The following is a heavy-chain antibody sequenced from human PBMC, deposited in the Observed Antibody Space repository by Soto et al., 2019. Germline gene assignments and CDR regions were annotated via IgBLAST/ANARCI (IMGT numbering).Heavy chain of an antibody. CDR2: LIPIFGAA. Sequence: QVQLVQSGAEVRKPGSSVKVSCKISGGTFTNYVISWLRQAPGQVLEWMGGLIPIFGAANLAQKFQGRVSITADESTSTVKLELSSLTSADTAVYYCARGRSSPNFDPRGPGTLVTVSS. J-gene: IGHJ5*02. CDR1: GGTFTNYV. D-gene: IGHD6-6*01. CDR3: ARGRSSPNFDP. V-gene: IGHV1-69*01.